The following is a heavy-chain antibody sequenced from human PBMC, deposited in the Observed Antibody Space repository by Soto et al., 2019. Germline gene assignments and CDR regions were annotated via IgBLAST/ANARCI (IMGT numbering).Heavy chain of an antibody. V-gene: IGHV2-5*02. CDR3: AHGSGWLFDF. CDR2: IYWDDDN. J-gene: IGHJ4*02. Sequence: QITLKESGPTLVKPTQTLTLTCTFSGFSLTSNAVGVGWFRQPPGKALEWLALIYWDDDNHYSPSLKSSLTFTQDTSKNQVVLIMTNMDPVDTATYYCAHGSGWLFDFWGQGTLVTVSS. CDR1: GFSLTSNAVG. D-gene: IGHD6-19*01.